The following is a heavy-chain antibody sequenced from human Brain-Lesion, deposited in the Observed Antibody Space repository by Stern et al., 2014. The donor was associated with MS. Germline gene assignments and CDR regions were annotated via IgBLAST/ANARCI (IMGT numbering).Heavy chain of an antibody. D-gene: IGHD3-10*01. CDR1: GFTFSNYW. CDR3: ARGERWFDS. CDR2: VNNDGRRT. V-gene: IGHV3-74*02. Sequence: VQLXXXGGGLVQPGGSLRLSCAASGFTFSNYWMHWVRQAPGKWLVWVSRVNNDGRRTSYADSVKGRFTMSRDNAKNTLYLQMNSLRVEDTAIYYCARGERWFDSWGQGTLVTVSS. J-gene: IGHJ5*01.